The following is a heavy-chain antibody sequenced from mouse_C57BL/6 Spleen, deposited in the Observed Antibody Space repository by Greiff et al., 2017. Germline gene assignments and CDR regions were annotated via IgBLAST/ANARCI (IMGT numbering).Heavy chain of an antibody. V-gene: IGHV1-81*01. CDR1: GYTFTSYG. J-gene: IGHJ2*01. Sequence: QVQLLQSGAELARPGASVKLSCKASGYTFTSYGISWVKQRTGQGLAWIGEISPRSGNTYYNEKFKGKATLTADKSSSTAYMELRSLTSEDSAVYVRARDYGSSLDYWGQGTTLTVSS. CDR3: ARDYGSSLDY. CDR2: ISPRSGNT. D-gene: IGHD1-1*01.